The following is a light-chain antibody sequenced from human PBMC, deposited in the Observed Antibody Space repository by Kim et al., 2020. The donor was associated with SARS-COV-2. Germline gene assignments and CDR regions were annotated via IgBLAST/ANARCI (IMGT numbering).Light chain of an antibody. V-gene: IGLV3-19*01. CDR3: NSRDNNDNVL. CDR1: SLRTYY. CDR2: GKN. J-gene: IGLJ2*01. Sequence: VALGQTIRITCQGASLRTYYPTWFQQKPGQAPIVVFYGKNNRPSGIPDRFSGSSSGNTASLTITATQAGDEADYYCNSRDNNDNVLFGGGTQLTVL.